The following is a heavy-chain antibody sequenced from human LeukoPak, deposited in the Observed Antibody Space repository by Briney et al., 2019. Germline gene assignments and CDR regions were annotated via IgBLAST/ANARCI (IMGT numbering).Heavy chain of an antibody. V-gene: IGHV3-23*01. CDR3: AKGGGAYNWFDP. CDR2: ISGSGGST. Sequence: VQPGGSLRLSCAASGFTFSSYAMSWVRQAPGRGLEWVSAISGSGGSTYYADSVKGRFTISRDNSKNTLYLQMNSLRAEDTAVYYCAKGGGAYNWFDPWGQGTLVTVSS. D-gene: IGHD3-10*01. J-gene: IGHJ5*02. CDR1: GFTFSSYA.